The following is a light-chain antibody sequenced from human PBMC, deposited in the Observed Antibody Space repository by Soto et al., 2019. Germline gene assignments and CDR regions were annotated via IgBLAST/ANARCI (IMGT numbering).Light chain of an antibody. CDR1: SSDVGGFNY. J-gene: IGLJ1*01. CDR3: SSYTTSSSYF. Sequence: QSALSQPASVSGSPGQSITISCTATSSDVGGFNYVSWVQQHPGKAPKLMIYEVSNRPSGVSNRFSGSKSGNTASLTISGLQAEEEADYYCSSYTTSSSYFFGTGTKVTVL. V-gene: IGLV2-14*01. CDR2: EVS.